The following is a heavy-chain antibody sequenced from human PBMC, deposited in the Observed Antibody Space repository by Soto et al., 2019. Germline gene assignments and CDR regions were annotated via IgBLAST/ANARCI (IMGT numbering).Heavy chain of an antibody. CDR2: IYSGGST. J-gene: IGHJ6*03. CDR1: GFTVSSNY. V-gene: IGHV3-53*04. CDR3: ARSTGAHADYYYYYYMDV. D-gene: IGHD3-10*01. Sequence: GGSLRLSCAASGFTVSSNYMSWVRQAPGKGLEWVSVIYSGGSTYYADSVKGGFTISRHNSKNTLYLQMNSLRAEDTAVYYCARSTGAHADYYYYYYMDVWGKGTTVTVSS.